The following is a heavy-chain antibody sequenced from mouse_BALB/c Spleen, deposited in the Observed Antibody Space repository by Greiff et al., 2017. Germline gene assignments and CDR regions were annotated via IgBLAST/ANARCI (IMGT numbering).Heavy chain of an antibody. CDR2: IWAGGST. Sequence: QVQLQQSGPGLVAPSQSLSITCTVSGFSLTSYGVHWVRQPPGKGLEWLGVIWAGGSTNYNSALMSRLSISKDNSKSQVFLKMNSLQTDDTAMYYCARDDEGSSGYVAYWGQGTLVTVSA. D-gene: IGHD3-1*01. J-gene: IGHJ3*01. CDR3: ARDDEGSSGYVAY. V-gene: IGHV2-9*02. CDR1: GFSLTSYG.